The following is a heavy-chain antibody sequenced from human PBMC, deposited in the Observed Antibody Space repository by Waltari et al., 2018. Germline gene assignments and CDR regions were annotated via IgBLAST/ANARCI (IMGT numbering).Heavy chain of an antibody. V-gene: IGHV1-3*01. J-gene: IGHJ4*02. CDR2: INAGNGNT. D-gene: IGHD3-9*01. CDR3: ARTSRYFDWLLSDFDY. Sequence: QVQLVQSGAEVKKPGASVKVSCKASGSTFTSYAMHWVRQAPGQRLEWMGWINAGNGNTKYSQKFQGRVTITRDTSASTAYMELSSLRSEDTAVYYCARTSRYFDWLLSDFDYWGQGTLVTVSS. CDR1: GSTFTSYA.